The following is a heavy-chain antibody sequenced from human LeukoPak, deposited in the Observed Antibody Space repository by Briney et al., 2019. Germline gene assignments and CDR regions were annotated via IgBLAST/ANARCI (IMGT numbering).Heavy chain of an antibody. CDR2: IYYSGST. Sequence: SETLSLTCTVSGGSISSYYWSWIRQPPGKGLEWIGYIYYSGSTNYSPSLKSRVTISVDTSKNQFSLKLSSVTAADTAVYYCARAGILWFGELLYAFDIWGQGTMVTVSS. J-gene: IGHJ3*02. CDR3: ARAGILWFGELLYAFDI. D-gene: IGHD3-10*01. CDR1: GGSISSYY. V-gene: IGHV4-59*01.